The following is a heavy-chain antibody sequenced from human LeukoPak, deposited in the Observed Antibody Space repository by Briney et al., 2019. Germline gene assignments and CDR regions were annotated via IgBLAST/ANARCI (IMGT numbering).Heavy chain of an antibody. CDR2: IKQDGAEK. D-gene: IGHD2-2*01. J-gene: IGHJ4*02. V-gene: IGHV3-7*01. Sequence: GGSLRLSCAASGFTFSSYWMSWVRQAPGKGLEWVVNIKQDGAEKYYVDSVKGRFTISRDNAKSSLYLQMNSLRAEDTAVYYCASPYCSSTSCSTLHDFWGQGTLVTVSS. CDR1: GFTFSSYW. CDR3: ASPYCSSTSCSTLHDF.